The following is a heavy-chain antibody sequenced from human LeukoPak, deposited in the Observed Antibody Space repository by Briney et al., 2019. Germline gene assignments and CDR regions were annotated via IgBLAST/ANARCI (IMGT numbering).Heavy chain of an antibody. J-gene: IGHJ6*02. CDR3: ARGRSNYYGMDV. Sequence: SESLSLTCAVYGGSFSGYYWSWIRQPPGKGLEWIGEINHSGSTNYNPSLKSRVTMSVDTSKNLFSLKVSSVTAADTAVYYCARGRSNYYGMDVWGQGTTVTVSS. V-gene: IGHV4-34*01. CDR1: GGSFSGYY. D-gene: IGHD1-26*01. CDR2: INHSGST.